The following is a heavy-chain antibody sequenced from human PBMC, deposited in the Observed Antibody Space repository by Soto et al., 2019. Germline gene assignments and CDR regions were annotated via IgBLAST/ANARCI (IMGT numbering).Heavy chain of an antibody. V-gene: IGHV1-18*01. J-gene: IGHJ4*02. D-gene: IGHD1-7*01. CDR1: GYTFNSDA. Sequence: ASVKVSCKASGYTFNSDAMHWVRQAPGQRLEWMGWISAYNGNTNYAQKLQGRVTMTTDTSTSTAYMELRSLRSDDTAVYYCARAPLNWNYEGDYWGQGTLVTVSS. CDR2: ISAYNGNT. CDR3: ARAPLNWNYEGDY.